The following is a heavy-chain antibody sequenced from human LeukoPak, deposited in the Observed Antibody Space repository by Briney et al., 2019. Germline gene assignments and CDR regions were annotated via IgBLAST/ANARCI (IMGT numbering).Heavy chain of an antibody. CDR2: ISGSGDTT. V-gene: IGHV3-23*01. Sequence: GGSLTLSCAASGFTFSSYAMNWVRQAPPKGLELVSVISGSGDTTYYADSVKGRFTISRDNSKNTLYLQMNSLRGEDTAVYYCAKAYYFDMLRGGGGDYWGQGTLVTVSS. CDR3: AKAYYFDMLRGGGGDY. CDR1: GFTFSSYA. J-gene: IGHJ4*02. D-gene: IGHD2/OR15-2a*01.